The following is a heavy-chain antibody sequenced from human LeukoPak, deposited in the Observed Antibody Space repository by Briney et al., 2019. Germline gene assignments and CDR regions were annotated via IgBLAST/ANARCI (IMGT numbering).Heavy chain of an antibody. D-gene: IGHD1-26*01. J-gene: IGHJ4*02. CDR3: ARGRGGSYHY. V-gene: IGHV3-74*01. Sequence: GGSLRLSCAASGFTFSNDWMHWVRQAPGKGLVWVSRINTDGSTTTYADSVKGRFTISRDNAKNTLYLQMNSLRVEDTAVYYCARGRGGSYHYWGQGTLVTVSS. CDR2: INTDGSTT. CDR1: GFTFSNDW.